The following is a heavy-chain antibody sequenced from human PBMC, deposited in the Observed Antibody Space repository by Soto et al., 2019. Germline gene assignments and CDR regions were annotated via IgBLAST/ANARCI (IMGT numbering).Heavy chain of an antibody. D-gene: IGHD1-1*01. CDR2: IYHSGNT. CDR3: ARDQLEGNWFDP. J-gene: IGHJ5*02. CDR1: GGSISSGGYS. Sequence: QLQLQESGSGLVRPSQTLSLTCAVSGGSISSGGYSWNWIRQPPGKGLEWIGSIYHSGNTLYNPSLKSRVTISVDKSKTQFSLKLSSVTAADTAVYYCARDQLEGNWFDPWGQGTLVTVSS. V-gene: IGHV4-30-2*01.